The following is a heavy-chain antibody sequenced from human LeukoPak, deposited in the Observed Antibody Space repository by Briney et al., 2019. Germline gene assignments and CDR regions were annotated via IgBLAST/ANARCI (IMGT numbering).Heavy chain of an antibody. D-gene: IGHD3-16*01. J-gene: IGHJ5*02. Sequence: SVKVSCKASGYTFTNYAMNWVRQAPGQGLQWMGWIDPNTGNPTYAQGFTGRFVFSLDTSVSTTYLQISSLKPEDTAVYYCARAYQHLGGLSFPGSWGQGTLVTVSS. CDR1: GYTFTNYA. V-gene: IGHV7-4-1*02. CDR2: IDPNTGNP. CDR3: ARAYQHLGGLSFPGS.